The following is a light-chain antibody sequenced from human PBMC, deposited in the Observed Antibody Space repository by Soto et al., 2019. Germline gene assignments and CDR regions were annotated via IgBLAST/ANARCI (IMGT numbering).Light chain of an antibody. CDR2: DAS. V-gene: IGKV1-5*01. CDR3: QQYKTHPLT. Sequence: DSQMTQSPSTLSASVGDRVTITCRSSENINTWLAWYQQKPGNAPTLVIYDASSVESGVPSRFSGSGSGTEFTLIINSLQPDDFVSYYCQQYKTHPLTFGQWTKVDIK. CDR1: ENINTW. J-gene: IGKJ1*01.